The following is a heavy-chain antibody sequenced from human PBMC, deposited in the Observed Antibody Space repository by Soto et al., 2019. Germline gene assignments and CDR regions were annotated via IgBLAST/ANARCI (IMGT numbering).Heavy chain of an antibody. CDR1: GYRCTTYW. CDR2: IYPGDSDT. D-gene: IGHD2-15*01. J-gene: IGHJ6*02. V-gene: IGHV5-51*01. Sequence: PGESLKISCKGSGYRCTTYWIVWVRQMPGKGLEWMGIIYPGDSDTRYSPSFQGQVTMSADKSVNTAYLQWGSLKASDTAVYYCARLQGDCSSGICLYAMDVWGQGTTVTVSS. CDR3: ARLQGDCSSGICLYAMDV.